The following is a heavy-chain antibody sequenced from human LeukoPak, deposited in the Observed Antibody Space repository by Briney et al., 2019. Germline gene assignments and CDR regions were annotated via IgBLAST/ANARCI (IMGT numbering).Heavy chain of an antibody. CDR1: GGSISSYY. CDR3: AGGPPYPIDY. CDR2: IYYSGST. J-gene: IGHJ4*02. Sequence: SETLSLTCTVSGGSISSYYWSRIRQPPGKGLEWIGYIYYSGSTNYNPSLKSRVTISVDTSKNQFSLKLSPVTAADTAVYYCAGGPPYPIDYWGQGTLVTVSS. V-gene: IGHV4-59*01.